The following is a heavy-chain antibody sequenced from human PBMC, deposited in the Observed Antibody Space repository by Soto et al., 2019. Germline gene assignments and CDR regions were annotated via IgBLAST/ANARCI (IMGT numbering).Heavy chain of an antibody. Sequence: QLQLQESGSGLVKPSQTLSLTCAVSGGSISSDGYSWNWIRQPPGKGLEWIGYIYDSGSTYYNPSLRRRVTISLAKSNNQFSLKLTSVTAADTAVYYCARESSYCSGGSCYGFDPWGQGTLVTVSS. J-gene: IGHJ5*02. D-gene: IGHD2-15*01. CDR1: GGSISSDGYS. CDR2: IYDSGST. V-gene: IGHV4-30-2*01. CDR3: ARESSYCSGGSCYGFDP.